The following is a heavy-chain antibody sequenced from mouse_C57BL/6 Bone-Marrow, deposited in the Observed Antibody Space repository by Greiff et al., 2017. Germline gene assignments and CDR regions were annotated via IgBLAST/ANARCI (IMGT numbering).Heavy chain of an antibody. D-gene: IGHD1-1*01. V-gene: IGHV1-9*01. CDR3: ARRPFIYYYGSSWFAY. Sequence: VQLQQSGAELMKPGASVKLSCKATGYTFTGYWIEWVKQRPGHGLEWIGEILPGSGSTNYNEKFKGKATFTADTSSNTAYMQLSSLTTEDSAIYYCARRPFIYYYGSSWFAYWGQGTPVTVSA. CDR1: GYTFTGYW. CDR2: ILPGSGST. J-gene: IGHJ3*01.